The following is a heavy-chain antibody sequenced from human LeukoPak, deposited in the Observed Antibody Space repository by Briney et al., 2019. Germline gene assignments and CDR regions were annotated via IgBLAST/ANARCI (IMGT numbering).Heavy chain of an antibody. D-gene: IGHD2-8*01. CDR1: GFTFSSYS. CDR2: ISSSSSYI. J-gene: IGHJ3*02. CDR3: ARVKTKNAFDI. V-gene: IGHV3-21*01. Sequence: GGSLRLSCAASGFTFSSYSMNWVRQAPGKGLEWVSSISSSSSYIYYADSVKGRFTISRDNAKNSLYLQMNSLRAEDTAVYYCARVKTKNAFDIWGQGTGVTVSS.